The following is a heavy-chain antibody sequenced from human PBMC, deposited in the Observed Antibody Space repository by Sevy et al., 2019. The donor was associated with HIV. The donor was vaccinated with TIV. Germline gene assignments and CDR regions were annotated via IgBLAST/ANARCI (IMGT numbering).Heavy chain of an antibody. D-gene: IGHD1-26*01. CDR3: ARVSPSGSYTYYFDY. CDR1: GGSISSYY. J-gene: IGHJ4*02. V-gene: IGHV4-59*01. CDR2: IYYSGST. Sequence: SETLSLTCTVSGGSISSYYWSWIRRPPGKGLEWIGYIYYSGSTNYNPSLKSRVTISVDTSKNQFSLKLSSVTAADTAVYYCARVSPSGSYTYYFDYWGQGTLVTVSS.